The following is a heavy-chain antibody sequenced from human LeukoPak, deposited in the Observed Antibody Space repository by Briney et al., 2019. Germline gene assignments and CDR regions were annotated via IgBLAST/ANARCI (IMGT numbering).Heavy chain of an antibody. J-gene: IGHJ4*02. CDR3: AGGGKYGDYDGYFDY. D-gene: IGHD4-17*01. V-gene: IGHV4-59*08. CDR2: IYYSGST. Sequence: SETLSLTCTASGCSISSYYWSWIRQPPGKGLEWVGYIYYSGSTNYYPSPRSRVTISVDTSKNQFSLKLSSVTAADTAVYYCAGGGKYGDYDGYFDYWGQGTLVTVSS. CDR1: GCSISSYY.